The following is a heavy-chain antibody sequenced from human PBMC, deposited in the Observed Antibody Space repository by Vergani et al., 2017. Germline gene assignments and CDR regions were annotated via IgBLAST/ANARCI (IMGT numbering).Heavy chain of an antibody. CDR3: ARVQELYEVWSGYRVRYYYYMDV. J-gene: IGHJ6*03. V-gene: IGHV4-39*07. CDR2: IYYSGRT. Sequence: QLQLQESGPGLVNPSAPLSLPFRVSGASIRSRNYYWGWIGQPPGKGLDWIASIYYSGRTYYNPSLKSRVTISVDTSKNQFSMKLSSVTAADTAVYYCARVQELYEVWSGYRVRYYYYMDVWGKGTTVTVSS. CDR1: GASIRSRNYY. D-gene: IGHD3-3*01.